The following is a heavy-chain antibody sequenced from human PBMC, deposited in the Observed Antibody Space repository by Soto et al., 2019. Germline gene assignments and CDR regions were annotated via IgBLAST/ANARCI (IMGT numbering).Heavy chain of an antibody. CDR2: ISSSSSYI. CDR1: GFTFSSYS. V-gene: IGHV3-21*01. D-gene: IGHD3-22*01. J-gene: IGHJ4*02. Sequence: GGSLRLSCAASGFTFSSYSMNWVRQAPGKGLEWVSSISSSSSYIYYADSVKGRFTISRDNAKSSLYLQMNSLRAEDTAVYYCARDVVSPYYFDYWGQGTLVTVSS. CDR3: ARDVVSPYYFDY.